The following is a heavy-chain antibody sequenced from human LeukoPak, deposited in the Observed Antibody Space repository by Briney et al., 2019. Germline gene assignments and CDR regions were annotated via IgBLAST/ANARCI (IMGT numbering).Heavy chain of an antibody. D-gene: IGHD6-19*01. Sequence: SGGSLRLSCAASGFTFSSYWMHWVRQAPGKGLVWVSRINSDGSSTSYADSVKGRFTISRDNAKNTLYLQMNSLRAEDTAVYYCASLTINLAVAGIADYWGQGTLVTVSS. J-gene: IGHJ4*02. CDR1: GFTFSSYW. CDR2: INSDGSST. V-gene: IGHV3-74*01. CDR3: ASLTINLAVAGIADY.